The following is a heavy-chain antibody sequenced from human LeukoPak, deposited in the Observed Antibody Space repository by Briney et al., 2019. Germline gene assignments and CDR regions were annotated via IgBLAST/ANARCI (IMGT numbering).Heavy chain of an antibody. J-gene: IGHJ4*02. D-gene: IGHD1-1*01. CDR1: GFTFSSYW. V-gene: IGHV3-74*01. CDR3: TRSTQSNSVTFEY. CDR2: VTPDGRST. Sequence: GGSLRLSCAASGFTFSSYWMHWVRQAPGKGLVWVSRVTPDGRSTSHADSVKGRFTISRDNAKNTLNLQMNSLRAEDTAVYYCTRSTQSNSVTFEYWGQGILVTVSS.